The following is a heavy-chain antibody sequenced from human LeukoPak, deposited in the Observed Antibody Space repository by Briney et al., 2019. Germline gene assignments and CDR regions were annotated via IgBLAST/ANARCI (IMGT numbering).Heavy chain of an antibody. CDR2: ISINGGTT. Sequence: GGSLRLSCAASGFTFSSYAMHWVRKAPGKGLEYASAISINGGTTYYANSVKGRFTISRDNSKNTLYLQMGSLRAEDMAVYYCAKGYSSSWYWYFDLWGRGTLVTVSS. J-gene: IGHJ2*01. V-gene: IGHV3-64*01. D-gene: IGHD6-13*01. CDR1: GFTFSSYA. CDR3: AKGYSSSWYWYFDL.